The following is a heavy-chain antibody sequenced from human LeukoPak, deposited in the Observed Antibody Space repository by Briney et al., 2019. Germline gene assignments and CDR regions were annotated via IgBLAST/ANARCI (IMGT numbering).Heavy chain of an antibody. Sequence: GGSLRLSCAASGFTFSDYNMNWLRQAPGKGLEWVAVIFYDGSNKYYADSVKGRFTVSRDNSKNTLYLQMNSLRAEDTAVYYCARGDGGYFGPDYWGQGTLVTVSS. CDR3: ARGDGGYFGPDY. D-gene: IGHD3-22*01. J-gene: IGHJ4*02. V-gene: IGHV3-33*08. CDR1: GFTFSDYN. CDR2: IFYDGSNK.